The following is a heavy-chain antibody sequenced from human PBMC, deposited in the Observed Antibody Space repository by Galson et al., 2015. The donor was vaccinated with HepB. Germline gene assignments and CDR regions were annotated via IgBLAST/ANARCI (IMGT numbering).Heavy chain of an antibody. CDR1: GFTFSSYA. Sequence: SLRLSCAASGFTFSSYAMNWVRQAPGKGLEWVSAISGSVGSTYYADSVKGRFTISRDTSKNTLYLQMNSLRAEDTAVYYCAKDLGQQAGYGMDVWGQGTTVTFSS. CDR2: ISGSVGST. CDR3: AKDLGQQAGYGMDV. J-gene: IGHJ6*02. V-gene: IGHV3-23*01. D-gene: IGHD6-13*01.